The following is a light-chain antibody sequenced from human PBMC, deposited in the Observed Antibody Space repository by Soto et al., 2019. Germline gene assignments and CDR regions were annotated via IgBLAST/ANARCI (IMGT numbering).Light chain of an antibody. CDR1: QSVSSNY. J-gene: IGKJ5*01. CDR3: QQYGSSPIT. CDR2: RTS. V-gene: IGKV3-20*01. Sequence: EIVLTQSPGTLSLSPGERGTLSCRASQSVSSNYLAWHQQKPGQAPRLLIYRTSTRPAAIPDRFSGSGSGTDFTLTISRLEPEDFAVYYCQQYGSSPITFGQGTRLEIK.